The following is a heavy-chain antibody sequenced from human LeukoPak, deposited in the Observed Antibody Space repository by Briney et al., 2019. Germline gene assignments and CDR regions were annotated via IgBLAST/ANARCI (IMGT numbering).Heavy chain of an antibody. J-gene: IGHJ4*02. Sequence: GGSLRLSCAASGFTFSNAWMSWVRQAPGKGLEWVSVISGTGATKHYADSVKGRLTISRDNSQNMVFLQMNSLRAEDTAVYYCVTDYFDRSGDYTVDYWGQGSLVTVSS. CDR1: GFTFSNAW. V-gene: IGHV3-23*01. D-gene: IGHD3-22*01. CDR2: ISGTGATK. CDR3: VTDYFDRSGDYTVDY.